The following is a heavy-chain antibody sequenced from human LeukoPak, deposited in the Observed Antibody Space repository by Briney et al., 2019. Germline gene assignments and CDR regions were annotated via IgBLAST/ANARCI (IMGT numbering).Heavy chain of an antibody. V-gene: IGHV3-11*01. CDR1: GFSFSDYH. Sequence: KPGGSLRLSCAASGFSFSDYHMNWVRQAPGKGLEWVSYIGPGGGATFFADSVKGRFTISTDSAKNSLYLQTNSLTADDTAVYYCASGRDILVAGPGGYFDYWGQGTLVTVSS. CDR2: IGPGGGAT. J-gene: IGHJ4*02. CDR3: ASGRDILVAGPGGYFDY. D-gene: IGHD6-19*01.